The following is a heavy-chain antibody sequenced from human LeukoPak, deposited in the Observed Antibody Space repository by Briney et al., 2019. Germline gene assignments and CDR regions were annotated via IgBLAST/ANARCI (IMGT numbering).Heavy chain of an antibody. CDR2: ISDDGRNK. D-gene: IGHD4-17*01. V-gene: IGHV3-30*18. CDR3: AKRPSDYGDYVTYFDY. J-gene: IGHJ4*02. CDR1: GFSFISYG. Sequence: PGGSLGLSCAASGFSFISYGMHWVRQAPGKGLEWVGVISDDGRNKNYADSVKGRFTISRDNSKDTLYLQMNSLRDEDTAVYYCAKRPSDYGDYVTYFDYWGQGTLVTVSS.